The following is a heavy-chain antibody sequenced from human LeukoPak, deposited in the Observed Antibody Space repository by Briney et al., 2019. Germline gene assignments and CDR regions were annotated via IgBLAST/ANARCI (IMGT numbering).Heavy chain of an antibody. CDR1: GFPFSDYA. CDR2: VSDSGSTT. Sequence: PGGSLRLSCTASGFPFSDYAMNWVRQAPGEGLEWVAGVSDSGSTTYSADSVKGRFTISRDNSKNTLYLQMNSLRAEDTAVYYCAKGSGYYDAMLNFDYWGQGTLVTVSS. J-gene: IGHJ4*02. V-gene: IGHV3-23*01. D-gene: IGHD3-3*01. CDR3: AKGSGYYDAMLNFDY.